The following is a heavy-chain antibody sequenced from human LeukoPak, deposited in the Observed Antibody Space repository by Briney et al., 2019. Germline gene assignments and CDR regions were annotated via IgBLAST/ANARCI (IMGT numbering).Heavy chain of an antibody. J-gene: IGHJ4*02. CDR2: ISYDGSNK. CDR1: GFTFSSYG. V-gene: IGHV3-30*03. Sequence: GGSLRLSCAASGFTFSSYGMHWVRRAPGKGLEWVAVISYDGSNKYYADSVKGRFTISRDNSKNTLYLQMNSLRAEDTAVYYCATIFGRDYFDYWGQGTLVTVSS. CDR3: ATIFGRDYFDY. D-gene: IGHD3-3*01.